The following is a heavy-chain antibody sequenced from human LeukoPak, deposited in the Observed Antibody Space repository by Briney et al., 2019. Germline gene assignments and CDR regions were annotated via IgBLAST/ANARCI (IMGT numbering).Heavy chain of an antibody. D-gene: IGHD1-1*01. J-gene: IGHJ4*02. CDR3: ARGTGTDFDY. Sequence: GGSLSLSCAASGFTVSSNYMSWVRQAPGKGLEWVSVIYSGGSTYYADSVKGRFTISRDNSKNTLYLQMNSLRAEDTAVYYCARGTGTDFDYWGQGTLVTVSS. V-gene: IGHV3-53*01. CDR2: IYSGGST. CDR1: GFTVSSNY.